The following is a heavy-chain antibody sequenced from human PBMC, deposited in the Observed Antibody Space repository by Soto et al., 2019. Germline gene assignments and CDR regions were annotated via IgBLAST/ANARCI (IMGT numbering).Heavy chain of an antibody. CDR2: IYYSGST. CDR1: GGSISSGGYY. V-gene: IGHV4-31*03. D-gene: IGHD3-16*02. J-gene: IGHJ3*02. Sequence: QVQLQESGPGLVKPSQTLSLTCTVSGGSISSGGYYWSWIRQHPGKGLEWIGYIYYSGSTYYNPSLKSRVTISFNRSKNQFTLKLSSVTAADAAVYYCAREYDYIWVRYRDSDAFDIWVQGTMVTVSS. CDR3: AREYDYIWVRYRDSDAFDI.